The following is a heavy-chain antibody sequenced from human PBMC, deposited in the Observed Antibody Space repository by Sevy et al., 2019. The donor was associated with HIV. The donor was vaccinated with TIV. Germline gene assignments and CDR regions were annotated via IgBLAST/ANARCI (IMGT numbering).Heavy chain of an antibody. J-gene: IGHJ4*02. D-gene: IGHD3-10*01. CDR1: GFTFNSYA. Sequence: GGSLRLSCAASGFTFNSYAMSWVRQAPGKGLEWVSAISGSGGSTYYADSVKGRFTISRDNSKNTLYLQMNSLRAEDTAVYYCAKAPNGYYGSGREGYYFDYWGQGTLVTVSS. CDR3: AKAPNGYYGSGREGYYFDY. CDR2: ISGSGGST. V-gene: IGHV3-23*01.